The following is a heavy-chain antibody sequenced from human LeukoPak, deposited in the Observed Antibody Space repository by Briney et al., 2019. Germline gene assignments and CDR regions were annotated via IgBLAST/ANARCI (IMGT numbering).Heavy chain of an antibody. Sequence: GGALRLSCAPSVFTFSSYSMNWVRQPPGKGLEWVSSISSSGSYIYYADSVKGRFSISRDSAKNSLYLQMNSLRAEDTAVYYCARGPQFCSGGSCYGYYFDYWGQGTLVTVSS. CDR1: VFTFSSYS. J-gene: IGHJ4*02. CDR3: ARGPQFCSGGSCYGYYFDY. V-gene: IGHV3-21*01. D-gene: IGHD2-15*01. CDR2: ISSSGSYI.